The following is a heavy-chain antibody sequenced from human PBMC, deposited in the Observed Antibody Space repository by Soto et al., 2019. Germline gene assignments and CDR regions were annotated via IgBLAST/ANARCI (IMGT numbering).Heavy chain of an antibody. Sequence: QVQLVESGGGVVQPGRSLRLSCAASGFTFSSYGMHGVRQAPGKGLEWVAVISYDGSNKYYADSVKGRFTISRDNSKNTLYLQMNSLRAEDTAVYYCAKPVDVWGSYRYRGGYDYWGQGTLVTVSS. CDR2: ISYDGSNK. J-gene: IGHJ4*02. CDR1: GFTFSSYG. V-gene: IGHV3-30*18. D-gene: IGHD3-16*02. CDR3: AKPVDVWGSYRYRGGYDY.